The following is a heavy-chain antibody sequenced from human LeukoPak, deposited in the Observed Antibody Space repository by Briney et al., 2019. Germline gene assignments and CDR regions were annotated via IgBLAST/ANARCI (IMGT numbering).Heavy chain of an antibody. CDR2: IIPIFGIA. D-gene: IGHD4-23*01. J-gene: IGHJ4*02. CDR1: GGTFSSYA. V-gene: IGHV1-69*04. Sequence: ASVTVSCKASGGTFSSYAISWVRQAPGQGLEWMGRIIPIFGIANYAQKFQGRVTITADKSTSTAYMELSSLRSEDTAVYYCARDDYGGNEGFDYWGQGTLVTVSS. CDR3: ARDDYGGNEGFDY.